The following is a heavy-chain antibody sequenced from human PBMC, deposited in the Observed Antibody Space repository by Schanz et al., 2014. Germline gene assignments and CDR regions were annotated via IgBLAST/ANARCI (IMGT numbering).Heavy chain of an antibody. V-gene: IGHV3-7*01. D-gene: IGHD3-3*01. CDR3: ARVGGTYYDFWSGVPPTVMHDGFDI. CDR2: IKHDGSEK. J-gene: IGHJ3*02. CDR1: GFAFDTYW. Sequence: EVQLVESGGGLVQPGGSLRLSCAASGFAFDTYWMSWVRQAPGKGLEWVANIKHDGSEKYYVDSVKGRFTISRDNAKNSMYLEMNSLRAEDTAVFYCARVGGTYYDFWSGVPPTVMHDGFDIWGQVTMVTVS.